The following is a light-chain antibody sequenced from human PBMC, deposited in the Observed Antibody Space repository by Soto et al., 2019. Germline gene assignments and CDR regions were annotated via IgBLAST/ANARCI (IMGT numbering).Light chain of an antibody. CDR3: QQYNNWPANN. CDR2: GAS. V-gene: IGKV3-15*01. Sequence: EIVMTQSPATLSVSPGERATLSCRASQSVSSNLAWYQQKPGQAPRLLIYGASTRSTGIPARFSGSGSGTEFTLTISSLQSEDFAVYYYQQYNNWPANNFSQGTTLEIK. CDR1: QSVSSN. J-gene: IGKJ2*01.